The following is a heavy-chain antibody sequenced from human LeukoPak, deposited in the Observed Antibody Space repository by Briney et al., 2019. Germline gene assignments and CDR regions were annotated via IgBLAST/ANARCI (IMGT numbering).Heavy chain of an antibody. D-gene: IGHD1-26*01. V-gene: IGHV4-30-4*08. J-gene: IGHJ4*02. CDR2: IYYSGST. CDR3: ARDLGGSYLSYFDY. CDR1: GGSISSGDYY. Sequence: SQTLSLTCTVSGGSISSGDYYWSWIRQPPGKGLEWIGYIYYSGSTNYNPSLKSRVTISVDTSKNQFSLQLNSVTPEDTAVYYCARDLGGSYLSYFDYWGQGTLVTVSS.